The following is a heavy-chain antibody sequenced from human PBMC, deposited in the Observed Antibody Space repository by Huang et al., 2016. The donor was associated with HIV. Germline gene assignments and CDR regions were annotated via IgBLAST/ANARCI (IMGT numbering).Heavy chain of an antibody. V-gene: IGHV3-30-3*01. Sequence: QLQLVESGGGVVQPGRSLRLSRAASGFTFSSYSFPWVRQAAGKGLEWVAAISYVESDKPYADSGKGSFTSSRDSSKNTLYLQMNTLKAEDTAVYYCVRGKAVPSIYYYYMDVWGKGTTVTVSS. D-gene: IGHD6-6*01. CDR3: VRGKAVPSIYYYYMDV. CDR1: GFTFSSYS. CDR2: ISYVESDK. J-gene: IGHJ6*03.